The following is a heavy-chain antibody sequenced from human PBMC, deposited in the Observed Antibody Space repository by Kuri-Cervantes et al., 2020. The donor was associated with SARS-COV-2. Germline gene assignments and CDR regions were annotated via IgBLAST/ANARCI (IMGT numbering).Heavy chain of an antibody. Sequence: GSLRLSCTVSGGSISSYYWSWIRQPPGKGLEWIGYIYYSGSTNYNPSLKSRVTISVDTSKNQFSLKLSSVTAADTAVYYCARVGRAGATWADFDYWGQGTLVTVSS. V-gene: IGHV4-59*01. D-gene: IGHD1-26*01. CDR1: GGSISSYY. CDR3: ARVGRAGATWADFDY. CDR2: IYYSGST. J-gene: IGHJ4*02.